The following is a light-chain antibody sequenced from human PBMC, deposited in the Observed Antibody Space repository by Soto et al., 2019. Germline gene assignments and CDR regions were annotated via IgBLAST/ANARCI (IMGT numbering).Light chain of an antibody. CDR1: QSVSSY. CDR2: DAS. V-gene: IGKV3-11*01. Sequence: EIVLTQSPATLSSSPGESATLSCRASQSVSSYLAWYQQKPGQAPRLLIYDASNRATGIPARFSGSGSGTDFTLTISSLEPEYFAVYYCQQRSNWPPITFGQGTRLEIK. J-gene: IGKJ5*01. CDR3: QQRSNWPPIT.